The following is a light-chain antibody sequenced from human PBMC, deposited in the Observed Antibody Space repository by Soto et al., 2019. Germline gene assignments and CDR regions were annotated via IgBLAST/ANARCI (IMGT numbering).Light chain of an antibody. J-gene: IGKJ1*01. CDR1: QSVSSN. CDR2: GAS. CDR3: QQYKTWPRT. Sequence: EIVMTQSPATLSVSPGERATLSCRASQSVSSNLAWYQQKPGQAPRLLIYGASSRATGIPDRFSGSGSGTEFTLTISSLQSEDFAVYYCQQYKTWPRTFGQGTKVDIK. V-gene: IGKV3D-15*01.